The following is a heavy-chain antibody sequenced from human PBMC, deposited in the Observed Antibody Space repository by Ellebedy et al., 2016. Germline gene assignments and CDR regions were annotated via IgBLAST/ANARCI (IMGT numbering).Heavy chain of an antibody. CDR1: GYTFTSYY. V-gene: IGHV1-69*04. Sequence: ASVKVSCKASGYTFTSYYMHWVRQAPGQGLAWMGRIIPILGIANYAQKFQGRVTITADKSTSTAYMEVRSLRSDDTAVYYCAREFSALWFGESLSGMDVWGQGTTVTVSS. CDR2: IIPILGIA. J-gene: IGHJ6*02. CDR3: AREFSALWFGESLSGMDV. D-gene: IGHD3-10*01.